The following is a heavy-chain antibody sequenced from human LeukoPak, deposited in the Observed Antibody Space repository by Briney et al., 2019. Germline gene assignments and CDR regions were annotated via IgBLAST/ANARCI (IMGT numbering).Heavy chain of an antibody. CDR1: GXSISGSSYY. D-gene: IGHD2-8*01. V-gene: IGHV4-39*01. J-gene: IGHJ4*02. Sequence: SETLSLTCTVSGXSISGSSYYWGWIRQPPGKGLEWIGSIYYSGSSYYTPSLKSRLTISVDTSKDQFSLKLTSVTAADTAVYYCAASGYSTRWYYYDFWGQGTLVTVSS. CDR2: IYYSGSS. CDR3: AASGYSTRWYYYDF.